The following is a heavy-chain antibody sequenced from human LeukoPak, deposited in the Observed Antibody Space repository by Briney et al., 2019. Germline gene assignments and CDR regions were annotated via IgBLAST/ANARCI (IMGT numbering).Heavy chain of an antibody. V-gene: IGHV4-39*01. CDR3: ATGGNYDSRGDYFDY. Sequence: SETLSLTCTVSGGSISSSSYYWGWIRQPPGKGLEWIGSIYYSGSTYYNPSLKSRVTISVDTSKNQFSLKLSSVTAADTAVYYCATGGNYDSRGDYFDYWGQGTLVTVSS. CDR1: GGSISSSSYY. J-gene: IGHJ4*02. D-gene: IGHD3-22*01. CDR2: IYYSGST.